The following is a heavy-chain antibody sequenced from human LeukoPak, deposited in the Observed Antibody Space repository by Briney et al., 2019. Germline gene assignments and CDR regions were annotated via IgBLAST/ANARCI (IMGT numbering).Heavy chain of an antibody. J-gene: IGHJ5*02. CDR3: TRDLAEFYHP. V-gene: IGHV3-21*01. CDR2: ISSSSSYI. CDR1: GFTFSSYG. D-gene: IGHD3-10*01. Sequence: PGGSLRLSCAASGFTFSSYGMNWVRQAPEKGLEWVSSISSSSSYIYYADSVKGRFTISRDNAKNSVYLQMNSLRAGGTAVYYCTRDLAEFYHPWGQGTLVIVS.